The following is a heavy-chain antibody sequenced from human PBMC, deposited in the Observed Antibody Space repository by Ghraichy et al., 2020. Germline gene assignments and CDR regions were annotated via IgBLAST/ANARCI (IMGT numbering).Heavy chain of an antibody. J-gene: IGHJ6*02. CDR2: TYYRSKWFH. D-gene: IGHD1-7*01. CDR1: GDSVSSNSAA. CDR3: AREKLGLSHGMDV. V-gene: IGHV6-1*01. Sequence: SQTLSLTCAISGDSVSSNSAAWNWIRQSPSRGLEWLGRTYYRSKWFHYYAVSVKSRIVINPDTSKNQFSLQLNSVTPEDTAVYFCAREKLGLSHGMDVWGQGTTVTVSS.